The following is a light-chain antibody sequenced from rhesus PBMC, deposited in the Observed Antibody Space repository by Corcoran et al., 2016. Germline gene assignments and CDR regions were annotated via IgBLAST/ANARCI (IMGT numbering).Light chain of an antibody. J-gene: IGKJ2*01. V-gene: IGKV3-53*01. CDR3: QKYYSSPYS. Sequence: QVILTQSPATLSLSPGERATLSCRASQSVSSYLAWYQQKPGQAPRPITYGASSKATGIPDRFSGSGSATEVTLTISSLEPEDFAVYSCQKYYSSPYSFVQGTKVEIK. CDR1: QSVSSY. CDR2: GAS.